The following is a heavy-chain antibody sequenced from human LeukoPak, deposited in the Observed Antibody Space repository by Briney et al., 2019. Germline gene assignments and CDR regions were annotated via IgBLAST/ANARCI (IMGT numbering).Heavy chain of an antibody. Sequence: GGSLRLSCAASGFIFDTYNMNWVRQAPGKGLEWVSYISSRSGTIYYADSVKGRFTISRDNAKNSLYLQMNSLRAEDTAVYYCAREVYPYYYYYMDVWGKGTTVTVPS. D-gene: IGHD3-16*02. CDR3: AREVYPYYYYYMDV. V-gene: IGHV3-48*01. CDR1: GFIFDTYN. CDR2: ISSRSGTI. J-gene: IGHJ6*03.